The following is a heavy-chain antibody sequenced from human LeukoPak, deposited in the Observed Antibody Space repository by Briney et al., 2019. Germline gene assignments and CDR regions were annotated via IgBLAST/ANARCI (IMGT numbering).Heavy chain of an antibody. D-gene: IGHD6-13*01. Sequence: GGSLRLSCAASDFTFSTYGMHWVRQAPGKGLEWVSFIRYDENNKYYADSVKGRFTISRDNSKNTLYLQMNSLRAEDTAVYYCAKDGGGGIAAAGGWGQGTLVTVSS. CDR2: IRYDENNK. V-gene: IGHV3-30*02. CDR1: DFTFSTYG. CDR3: AKDGGGGIAAAGG. J-gene: IGHJ4*02.